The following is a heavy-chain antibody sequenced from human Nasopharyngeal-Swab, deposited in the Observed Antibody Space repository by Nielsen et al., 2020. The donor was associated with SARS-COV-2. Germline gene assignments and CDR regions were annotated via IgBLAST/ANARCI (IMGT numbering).Heavy chain of an antibody. CDR2: IIPILGIA. CDR1: GGTFSSYS. Sequence: SVKVSCQASGGTFSSYSISWVRQAPGQGLEWMGGIIPILGIANYAQKFQGRVTITADKSTSTAYMELSSLRSEDTAVYYCARTPYCGGDCYRHFDYWGQGTLVTVSS. CDR3: ARTPYCGGDCYRHFDY. D-gene: IGHD2-21*02. V-gene: IGHV1-69*10. J-gene: IGHJ4*02.